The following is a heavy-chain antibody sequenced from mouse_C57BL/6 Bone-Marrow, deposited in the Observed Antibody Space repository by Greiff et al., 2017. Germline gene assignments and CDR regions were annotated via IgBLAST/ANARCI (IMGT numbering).Heavy chain of an antibody. CDR2: IDPENGDT. D-gene: IGHD2-4*01. J-gene: IGHJ4*01. V-gene: IGHV14-4*01. Sequence: EVQLQQSGAELVRPGASVKLSCTASGFTITDDYMHWVKQRPEQGLEWIGWIDPENGDTEYASKFQGKATITADTSSNTAYLQLSSLTSEDTAVYYCTTFWSTYDYDGYYAMDYWGQGTSGTVSS. CDR3: TTFWSTYDYDGYYAMDY. CDR1: GFTITDDY.